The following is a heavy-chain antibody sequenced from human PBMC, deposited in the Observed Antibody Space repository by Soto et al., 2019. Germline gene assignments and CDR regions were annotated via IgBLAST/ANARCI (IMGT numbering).Heavy chain of an antibody. Sequence: SETLSLTCTVSGGSISSGGYYWSWIRQHPGKGLEWIGYIYYSGSTYYNPSLKSRVTISVDTSKNQFFLKLSSVTAADTAVYYCARDLTTVTPYYGMDVWGQGTTVTVSS. J-gene: IGHJ6*02. CDR1: GGSISSGGYY. CDR2: IYYSGST. D-gene: IGHD4-17*01. CDR3: ARDLTTVTPYYGMDV. V-gene: IGHV4-31*03.